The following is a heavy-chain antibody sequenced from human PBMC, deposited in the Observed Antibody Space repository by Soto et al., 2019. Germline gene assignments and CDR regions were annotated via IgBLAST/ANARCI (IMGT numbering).Heavy chain of an antibody. D-gene: IGHD2-15*01. CDR1: GASFYNFA. Sequence: QVDLVQSGAEVKKPGSSVTVSCKASGASFYNFALYWVRQAPGQGLEWVGGLTPVFRTANYSQKFQGRVTITADESTTTAYMELSILRSDDTAVFYCAGVDCGGGTCYSGGVDYWGQGTLVTVSS. CDR2: LTPVFRTA. V-gene: IGHV1-69*01. CDR3: AGVDCGGGTCYSGGVDY. J-gene: IGHJ4*02.